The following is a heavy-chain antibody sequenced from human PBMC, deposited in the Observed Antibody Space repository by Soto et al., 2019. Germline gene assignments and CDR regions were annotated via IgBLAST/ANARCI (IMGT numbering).Heavy chain of an antibody. J-gene: IGHJ5*02. Sequence: PSETLSLTCGVSGGTVASSHWWSWVRQSPGRGLEWIGNVYHTGDTNFNPSLQSRVTFSVDKCNNQFSLRLTSVTAADTAVYFCAREIVTAGGNNYFDPWGPGTLVTVSS. CDR1: GGTVASSHW. CDR3: AREIVTAGGNNYFDP. CDR2: VYHTGDT. V-gene: IGHV4-4*02. D-gene: IGHD2-21*02.